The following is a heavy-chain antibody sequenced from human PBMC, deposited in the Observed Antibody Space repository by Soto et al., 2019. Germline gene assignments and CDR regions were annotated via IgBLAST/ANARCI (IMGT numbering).Heavy chain of an antibody. D-gene: IGHD5-12*01. CDR1: GFTFSSYA. J-gene: IGHJ4*02. V-gene: IGHV3-23*01. Sequence: GSLRLSCAASGFTFSSYAMSWVRQAPGKGLEWVSAISGSGGSTYYADSVKGRFTISRDNSKNTLYLQMNSLRAEDTAVYYCAKLGGYDYPVAILFDYWGQGTLVTVSS. CDR2: ISGSGGST. CDR3: AKLGGYDYPVAILFDY.